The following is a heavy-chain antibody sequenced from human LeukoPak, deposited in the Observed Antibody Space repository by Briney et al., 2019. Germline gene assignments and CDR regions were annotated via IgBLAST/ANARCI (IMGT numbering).Heavy chain of an antibody. CDR1: GYSISSGYY. J-gene: IGHJ4*02. CDR3: ARGDPGIVDY. CDR2: IYHSGST. Sequence: TSETLSLTCTVSGYSISSGYYWGWIRQPPGKGLEWIGSIYHSGSTYYNPSLKSRVTISVDTSKNQFSLKLSSVTAADTAVYYCARGDPGIVDYWGQGTLVTVSS. D-gene: IGHD3-10*01. V-gene: IGHV4-38-2*02.